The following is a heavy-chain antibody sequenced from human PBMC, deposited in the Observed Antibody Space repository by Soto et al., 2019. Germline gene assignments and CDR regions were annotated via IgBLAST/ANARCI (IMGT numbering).Heavy chain of an antibody. J-gene: IGHJ4*02. CDR2: ISAYNGNT. CDR1: GYTFTSYG. V-gene: IGHV1-18*01. Sequence: ASVKVSCKASGYTFTSYGISWVRQAPGQGLEWMGWISAYNGNTNYAQKLQGRVTMTTDTSTSTAYMELRSLRSDDTAVYYCARVGYSSGSNPHFDYWGQGTLVTVSS. CDR3: ARVGYSSGSNPHFDY. D-gene: IGHD6-19*01.